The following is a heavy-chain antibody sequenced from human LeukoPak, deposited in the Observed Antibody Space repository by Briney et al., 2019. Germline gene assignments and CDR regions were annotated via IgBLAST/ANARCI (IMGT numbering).Heavy chain of an antibody. D-gene: IGHD2-2*02. V-gene: IGHV3-23*01. CDR1: GFTFSSYA. J-gene: IGHJ5*02. CDR3: AKDGQYQLLYTWFDP. CDR2: ISGSGGST. Sequence: GGSLRLSCAASGFTFSSYAMSWVRQAPGKGLEWVSAISGSGGSTYYADSVKGRFTISRDNSKNTLYLQMNSLRAEDTAVYYCAKDGQYQLLYTWFDPWGQGTLVTVSS.